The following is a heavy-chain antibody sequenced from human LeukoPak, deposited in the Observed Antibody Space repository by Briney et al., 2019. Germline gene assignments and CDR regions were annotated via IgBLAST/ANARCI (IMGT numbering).Heavy chain of an antibody. CDR1: GYSFTSYW. Sequence: GESLKISCKGSGYSFTSYWIGWVRQMPGRGLEWMGIIYPGDSDTRYSPSFQGQVTISADKSISTAYLQWSSLKASDTAMYYCARHEVATITRGDYYYYMDVWGKGTTVTISS. CDR3: ARHEVATITRGDYYYYMDV. D-gene: IGHD5-12*01. CDR2: IYPGDSDT. J-gene: IGHJ6*03. V-gene: IGHV5-51*01.